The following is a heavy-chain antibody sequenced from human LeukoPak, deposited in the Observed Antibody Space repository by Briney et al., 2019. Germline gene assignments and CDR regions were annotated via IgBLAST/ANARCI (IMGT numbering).Heavy chain of an antibody. D-gene: IGHD2-2*01. CDR3: AREAIYCSSTSCYANPYYYYGMDV. J-gene: IGHJ6*04. Sequence: VASVKVSCKASGYTFTSYGISWVRQAPGQGLESMRWISAYKGNTNYAQKLQGRVTMTTDTSTSTAYMELRSLRSDDTAVYYCAREAIYCSSTSCYANPYYYYGMDVWGKGTTVTVSS. CDR2: ISAYKGNT. CDR1: GYTFTSYG. V-gene: IGHV1-18*04.